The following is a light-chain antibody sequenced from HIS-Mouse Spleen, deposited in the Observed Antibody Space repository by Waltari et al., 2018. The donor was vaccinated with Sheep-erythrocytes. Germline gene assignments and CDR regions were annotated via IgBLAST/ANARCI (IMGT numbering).Light chain of an antibody. CDR1: KLGDKY. Sequence: SYELTQPPSVSVSPGQTASITCSGDKLGDKYACWYQQKQGQSPVLVIYQDSKRPSGIPERFSGSNSGNTATLTISGTQAMDEADYYCQAWDSSTAWNVVFGGGTKLTVL. CDR2: QDS. V-gene: IGLV3-1*01. J-gene: IGLJ2*01. CDR3: QAWDSSTAWNVV.